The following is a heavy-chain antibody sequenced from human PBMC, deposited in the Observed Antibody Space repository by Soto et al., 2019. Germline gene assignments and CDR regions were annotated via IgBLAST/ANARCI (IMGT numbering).Heavy chain of an antibody. CDR2: IKSKTDGGTT. D-gene: IGHD3-22*01. CDR1: GFTFSNAW. Sequence: GESLKLSCAASGFTFSNAWMSWVRQAPGKGLEWVGRIKSKTDGGTTDYAAPVKGRFTISRDDSKNTLYLQMNSLKTEDTAVYYCTTEAMIVVVITRTHYFDYWGQGTLVTVSS. V-gene: IGHV3-15*01. CDR3: TTEAMIVVVITRTHYFDY. J-gene: IGHJ4*02.